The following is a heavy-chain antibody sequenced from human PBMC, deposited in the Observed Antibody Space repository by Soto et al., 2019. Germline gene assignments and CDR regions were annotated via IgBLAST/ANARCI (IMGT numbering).Heavy chain of an antibody. CDR1: GGSVSSGSYY. V-gene: IGHV4-61*01. CDR2: IYYSGST. J-gene: IGHJ5*02. Sequence: QVQLQESGPGLVKPSETLSLTCTVSGGSVSSGSYYWSWIRQPPGKGLEWIGYIYYSGSTNYNPSLKSRVTLSVDTYKNQFSLKLSSVTAADTAVYSWARTGGWFDPWGQGTLVAVSS. CDR3: ARTGGWFDP. D-gene: IGHD3-10*01.